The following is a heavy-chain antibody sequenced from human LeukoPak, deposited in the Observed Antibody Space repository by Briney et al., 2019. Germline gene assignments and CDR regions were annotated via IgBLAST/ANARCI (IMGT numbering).Heavy chain of an antibody. CDR3: ARQLGYCSSTSCYADKVDY. V-gene: IGHV4-39*01. Sequence: PSETLSLTCAVSGASISSYYWGWIRQPPGKGLEWIGSIYYSGSTYYNPSLKSRVTISVDTSKNQFSLKLSSVTAADTAVYYCARQLGYCSSTSCYADKVDYWGQGTLVTVSS. CDR2: IYYSGST. CDR1: GASISSYY. J-gene: IGHJ4*02. D-gene: IGHD2-2*01.